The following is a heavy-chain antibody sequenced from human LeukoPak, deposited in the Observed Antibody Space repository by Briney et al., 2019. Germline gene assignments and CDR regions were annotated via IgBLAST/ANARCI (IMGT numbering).Heavy chain of an antibody. V-gene: IGHV3-11*01. Sequence: KAGGSLRLSCAASGFTFSDYYMSWIRQAPGKGLEWVSYISSSGGTIYYADSVKGRFTISRDNAKNSLYLQMNSLRAEDTAVYYCARPHYYDSSGYFGYWGQGTLVTVSS. CDR1: GFTFSDYY. CDR3: ARPHYYDSSGYFGY. CDR2: ISSSGGTI. D-gene: IGHD3-22*01. J-gene: IGHJ4*02.